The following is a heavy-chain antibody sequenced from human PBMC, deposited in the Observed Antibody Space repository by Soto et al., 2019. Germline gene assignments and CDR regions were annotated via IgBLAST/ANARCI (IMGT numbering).Heavy chain of an antibody. CDR1: GFTVSSNY. CDR3: ARVSYGSWLGFDI. D-gene: IGHD5-18*01. V-gene: IGHV3-53*02. Sequence: EVQLVETGGGLIQPGGSLRLSCAASGFTVSSNYMSWVRQAPGKGLEWVSVIYSGGSTHYADSVKGRFTISRDNSKNTLYLQTNSLRAEDTAVYYCARVSYGSWLGFDIWGQGTMVTVSS. CDR2: IYSGGST. J-gene: IGHJ3*02.